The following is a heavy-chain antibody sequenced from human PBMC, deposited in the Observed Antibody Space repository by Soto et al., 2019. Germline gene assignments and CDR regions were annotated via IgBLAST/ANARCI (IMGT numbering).Heavy chain of an antibody. CDR2: IHPGDSDI. J-gene: IGHJ4*01. D-gene: IGHD2-15*01. CDR1: GYSFTSHW. Sequence: PGESLKISCKGSGYSFTSHWIGWVRQMPGKGLEWMGIIHPGDSDIRYSPSFQGQVTILADESISTAYLQWSSLKASDTALYYCAGKRKSGGSNLGVLDYRVHGSRVTLSS. CDR3: AGKRKSGGSNLGVLDY. V-gene: IGHV5-51*01.